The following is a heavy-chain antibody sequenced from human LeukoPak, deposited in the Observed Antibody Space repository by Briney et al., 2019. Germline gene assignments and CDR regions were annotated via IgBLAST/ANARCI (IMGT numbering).Heavy chain of an antibody. J-gene: IGHJ4*02. CDR1: GYTFTGYY. CDR2: INPNSGGT. D-gene: IGHD1-26*01. CDR3: ARDSNSGSDWGN. V-gene: IGHV1-2*06. Sequence: ASVKVCCKASGYTFTGYYMHWVRQAPGQGLEWMGRINPNSGGTNYAQKFQGRVTMTKDTSISTAYMELSRLRSDDTAVYYCARDSNSGSDWGNWGQGTLVTVSS.